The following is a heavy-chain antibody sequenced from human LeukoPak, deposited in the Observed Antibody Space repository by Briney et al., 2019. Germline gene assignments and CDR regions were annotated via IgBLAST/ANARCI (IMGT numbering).Heavy chain of an antibody. CDR1: GYTLTELS. Sequence: ASVKVSCKVSGYTLTELSMHWVRQAPGKGLEWMGGFDPEDGETIYAQKFQSRVTMTEDTSTDTAYMELSSLRSEDTAVYYCRIAAAGNIDYWGQGTLVTVSS. V-gene: IGHV1-24*01. J-gene: IGHJ4*02. CDR3: RIAAAGNIDY. CDR2: FDPEDGET. D-gene: IGHD6-13*01.